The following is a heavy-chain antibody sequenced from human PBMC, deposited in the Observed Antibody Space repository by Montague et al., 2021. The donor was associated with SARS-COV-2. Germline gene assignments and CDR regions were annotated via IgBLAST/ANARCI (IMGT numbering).Heavy chain of an antibody. J-gene: IGHJ6*02. Sequence: SLRLSCAASGFSFSSYGLNWVRQAPGKGLEWVAVIWYGGSNKQYADSVMGRFTISRDNSKYTLYLQMNSLRAEDTALYDCARDSFSSCTSSSCYMGGMDVWGQGTMVTVSS. CDR3: ARDSFSSCTSSSCYMGGMDV. CDR2: IWYGGSNK. CDR1: GFSFSSYG. D-gene: IGHD2-2*02. V-gene: IGHV3-33*01.